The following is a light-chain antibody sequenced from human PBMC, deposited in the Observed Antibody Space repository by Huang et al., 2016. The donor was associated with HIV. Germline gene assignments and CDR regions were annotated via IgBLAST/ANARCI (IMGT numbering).Light chain of an antibody. V-gene: IGKV3-15*01. Sequence: EIEMTQSPATLSVSPGERATLSCRASQSVNTDLAWYQKKKGQAPRLLIYGASTRATGIPDKFNGTGSGTEFSLTISNLQSEDFAVYYCQQYNDWPPLTFGGGTEVEL. CDR3: QQYNDWPPLT. J-gene: IGKJ4*01. CDR1: QSVNTD. CDR2: GAS.